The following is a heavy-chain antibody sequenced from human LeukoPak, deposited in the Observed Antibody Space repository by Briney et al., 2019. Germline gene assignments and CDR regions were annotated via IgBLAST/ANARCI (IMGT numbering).Heavy chain of an antibody. CDR1: GGSISSYY. CDR3: ARSHSSFYKTYAFDI. D-gene: IGHD5-24*01. J-gene: IGHJ3*02. V-gene: IGHV4-59*05. Sequence: SETLSLTCTVSGGSISSYYWSWIQQPPGKGLEWIGSIYYSGSTYYNPSLKSRVTISVDTSKNQFSLKLSSVTAADTAVYYCARSHSSFYKTYAFDIWGQGTMVTVSS. CDR2: IYYSGST.